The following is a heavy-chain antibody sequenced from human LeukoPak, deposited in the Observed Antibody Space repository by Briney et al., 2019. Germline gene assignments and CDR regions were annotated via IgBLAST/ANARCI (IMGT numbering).Heavy chain of an antibody. CDR3: ARGVSGYDWFLDY. J-gene: IGHJ4*02. CDR2: TQYSRST. V-gene: IGHV4-59*01. Sequence: PSETLSLTCTVSGGSISSYYWSWIRQPPGKGLEWTGSTQYSRSTNYNSSLKSRVTISFDTSKNQFSLKVSSVTAADTAVYYCARGVSGYDWFLDYWGQGTLVTVSS. CDR1: GGSISSYY. D-gene: IGHD5-12*01.